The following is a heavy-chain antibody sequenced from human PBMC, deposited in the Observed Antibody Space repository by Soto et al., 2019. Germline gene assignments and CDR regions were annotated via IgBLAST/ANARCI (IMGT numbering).Heavy chain of an antibody. CDR1: GFTFSDYY. CDR2: ISGSGGST. CDR3: AKGAYYYGMDV. D-gene: IGHD3-16*01. Sequence: GGSLRLSCAASGFTFSDYYMSWIRQAPGKGLEWVSAISGSGGSTYYADSVKSRFTISRDNSKNTLYLQMNSLRAEDTAVYYCAKGAYYYGMDVWGQGTTVTVSS. V-gene: IGHV3-23*01. J-gene: IGHJ6*02.